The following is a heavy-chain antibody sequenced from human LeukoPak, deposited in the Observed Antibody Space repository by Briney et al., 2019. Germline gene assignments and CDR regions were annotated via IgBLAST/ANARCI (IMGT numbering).Heavy chain of an antibody. J-gene: IGHJ4*02. Sequence: PSETLSLTCTVSGGSISSYYWSWIRQPPGKGLEWIGYIYYSGSTYYNPSLKSRVTISVDTSKNQFSLKLSSVTAADTAVYYCARQLRLGELSRPIDYWGQGTLVTVSS. CDR2: IYYSGST. CDR1: GGSISSYY. D-gene: IGHD3-16*02. V-gene: IGHV4-59*04. CDR3: ARQLRLGELSRPIDY.